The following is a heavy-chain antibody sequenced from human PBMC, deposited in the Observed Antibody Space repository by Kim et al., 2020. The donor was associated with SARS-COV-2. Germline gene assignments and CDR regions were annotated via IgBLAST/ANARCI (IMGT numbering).Heavy chain of an antibody. Sequence: GGSLRLSCAASGFTFSSYWMSWVRQAPGQGLEWVANMNQDGSHTYYVDSVNGRFTISRDNTKNSVLLQMTSLRAEDTAVYYCTGGGRGEFWGQGTLVTAS. J-gene: IGHJ4*02. CDR2: MNQDGSHT. CDR1: GFTFSSYW. CDR3: TGGGRGEF. V-gene: IGHV3-7*01. D-gene: IGHD3-10*01.